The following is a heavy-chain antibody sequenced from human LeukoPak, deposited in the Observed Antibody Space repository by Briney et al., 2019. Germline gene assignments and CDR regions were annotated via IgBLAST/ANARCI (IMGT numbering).Heavy chain of an antibody. D-gene: IGHD3-9*01. J-gene: IGHJ4*02. V-gene: IGHV3-48*03. CDR1: GFTFSSYS. CDR3: AAYDILTGFPN. Sequence: GGSLRLPCAASGFTFSSYSMHWVRQAPGKGLEWVSYISSSGSTIYYADSVKGRFTISRDNAKNSLYLQMNSLIAEDTAVYYCAAYDILTGFPNWGQGTRVTVSS. CDR2: ISSSGSTI.